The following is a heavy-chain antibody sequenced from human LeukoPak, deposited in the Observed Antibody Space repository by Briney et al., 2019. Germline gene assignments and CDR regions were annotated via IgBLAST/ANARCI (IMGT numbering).Heavy chain of an antibody. V-gene: IGHV3-23*01. Sequence: PGGSLRLSCAASGFTFSSYAMSWVRQAPGKGLEWVSVISGSGGSTYYAVSVKGRFTISRDNSKNTLYLQMNSLRAEDTAVYYSTAATNIGYCSSTSCYQSYWGQGTLVTVSS. D-gene: IGHD2-2*01. CDR2: ISGSGGST. CDR1: GFTFSSYA. CDR3: TAATNIGYCSSTSCYQSY. J-gene: IGHJ4*02.